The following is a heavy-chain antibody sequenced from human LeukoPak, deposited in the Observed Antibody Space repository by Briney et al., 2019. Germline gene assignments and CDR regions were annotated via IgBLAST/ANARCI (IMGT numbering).Heavy chain of an antibody. D-gene: IGHD6-13*01. CDR2: ISAYNGNT. V-gene: IGHV1-18*01. Sequence: ASVKVSCKASGYTFTSYGISWVRQAPGQGLEWMGWISAYNGNTIYAQKFQGRVTMTEDTSTDTAYMELSSLRSEDTAVYYCATYRWMGNVLDVSHSSSWSEEAWYYFDYWGQGTLVTVSS. CDR1: GYTFTSYG. CDR3: ATYRWMGNVLDVSHSSSWSEEAWYYFDY. J-gene: IGHJ4*02.